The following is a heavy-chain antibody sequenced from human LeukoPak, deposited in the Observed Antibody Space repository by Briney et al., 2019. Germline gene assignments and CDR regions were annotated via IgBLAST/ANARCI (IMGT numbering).Heavy chain of an antibody. Sequence: GGSLRLSCAASGFTFSSYAMHWVRQAPGKGLEYVSAISSNGGSTYYANSVKGRFTISRDNSKNTLYLQMGSPRAEDTAVYYCARGDCSGGSCDVDYWGQGTLVTVSS. V-gene: IGHV3-64*01. CDR1: GFTFSSYA. D-gene: IGHD2-15*01. J-gene: IGHJ4*02. CDR2: ISSNGGST. CDR3: ARGDCSGGSCDVDY.